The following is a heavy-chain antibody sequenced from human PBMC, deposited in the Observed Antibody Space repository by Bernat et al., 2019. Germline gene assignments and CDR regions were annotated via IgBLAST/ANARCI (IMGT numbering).Heavy chain of an antibody. Sequence: EVQLVESGGGLVQPGGSLRLSCAASGFTFSSYEMNWVRQAPGKGLEWVSYISSSGSTIYYADSVKGRFTISRDNAKNSLYLQMNSLRAEDTAVYYCARGSWGVMNPVGGYWGQGTLVTVSS. D-gene: IGHD3-16*01. V-gene: IGHV3-48*03. J-gene: IGHJ4*02. CDR2: ISSSGSTI. CDR3: ARGSWGVMNPVGGY. CDR1: GFTFSSYE.